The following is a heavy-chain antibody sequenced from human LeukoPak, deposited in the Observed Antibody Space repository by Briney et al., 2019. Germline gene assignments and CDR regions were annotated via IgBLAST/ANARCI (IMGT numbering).Heavy chain of an antibody. CDR2: ISSSGSTI. V-gene: IGHV3-11*01. Sequence: PGGSLRLSCAASGFSFSDYYMSWIRQAPGKGLEWVSYISSSGSTIHYADSVKGRFTISRDNAKNSLYLQMNSLRAEDTAVYYCAKALTNWQFDHWSQGTLVSVSS. CDR1: GFSFSDYY. CDR3: AKALTNWQFDH. D-gene: IGHD1-1*01. J-gene: IGHJ4*02.